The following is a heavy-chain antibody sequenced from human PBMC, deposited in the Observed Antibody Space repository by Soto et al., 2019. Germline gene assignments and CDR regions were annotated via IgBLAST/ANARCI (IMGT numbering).Heavy chain of an antibody. V-gene: IGHV1-18*01. D-gene: IGHD3-9*01. CDR3: ARGGRYYDILTGYYTPSNWFDP. CDR2: IGAYNGNT. CDR1: GYTFTSYG. Sequence: QVQLVQSGAEVKKPGASVKVSCKASGYTFTSYGISWVRQAPGQGLEWMGWIGAYNGNTNYAQKLQGRVTMTRDTTTSTAYMELRSLRSDDTAVYYCARGGRYYDILTGYYTPSNWFDPWGQGTLVTVSS. J-gene: IGHJ5*02.